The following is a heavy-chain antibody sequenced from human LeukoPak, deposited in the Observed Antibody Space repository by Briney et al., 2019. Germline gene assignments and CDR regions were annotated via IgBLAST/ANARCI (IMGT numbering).Heavy chain of an antibody. D-gene: IGHD3-3*01. V-gene: IGHV4-34*01. J-gene: IGHJ5*02. CDR1: GGSFSGYY. Sequence: SETLSLTCAVYGGSFSGYYWSWIRQPPGKGLEWIGEINHSGSTNYNPSLKSRVTISVDTSKNQFSLKLSSVTAADTAVYYCARESRDDFWSGYYNWFDPWAREPWSPSPQ. CDR2: INHSGST. CDR3: ARESRDDFWSGYYNWFDP.